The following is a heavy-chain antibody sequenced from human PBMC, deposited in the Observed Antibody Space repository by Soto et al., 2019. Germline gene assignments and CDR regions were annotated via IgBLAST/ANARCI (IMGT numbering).Heavy chain of an antibody. CDR2: IYSGGST. CDR1: GFTVSSNY. Sequence: EVQLVESGGGLIQPGGSLRLSCAASGFTVSSNYMSWVRQAPGKGLEWVSVIYSGGSTYYADSVKRRFTISRENSKNTLYLQMNSLRAEDTAVYYCARDRVESGYPEYFQHWGQGTLVTVSS. J-gene: IGHJ1*01. V-gene: IGHV3-53*01. D-gene: IGHD3-22*01. CDR3: ARDRVESGYPEYFQH.